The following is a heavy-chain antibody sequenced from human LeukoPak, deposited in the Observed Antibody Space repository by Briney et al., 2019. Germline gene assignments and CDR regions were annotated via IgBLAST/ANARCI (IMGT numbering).Heavy chain of an antibody. CDR1: GYSFTSYW. J-gene: IGHJ4*02. D-gene: IGHD6-19*01. CDR3: ARRLEAVAGTSSDY. V-gene: IGHV5-51*01. CDR2: IYPGDSDT. Sequence: GESLKISCKGSGYSFTSYWIGWVRQLPGKGLEWLGIIYPGDSDTRYSPSFQGQVTISPDRSISTPYLQWSSLKASGTAMYYCARRLEAVAGTSSDYWGQRTLVTVSS.